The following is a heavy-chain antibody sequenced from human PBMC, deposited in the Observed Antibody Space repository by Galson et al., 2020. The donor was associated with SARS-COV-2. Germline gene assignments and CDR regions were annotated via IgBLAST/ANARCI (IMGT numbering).Heavy chain of an antibody. Sequence: ASVKVSCKASGYTFTSHDINWVRQATGQGLEWMGWMNPNSGNTGYAQKFQGRVTMTRDTSISTAYMELSSLGSEDTAVYYCARGGPREWLLLGGWLYYFHYWGQGTLVTVSS. V-gene: IGHV1-8*01. CDR2: MNPNSGNT. D-gene: IGHD3-22*01. CDR1: GYTFTSHD. CDR3: ARGGPREWLLLGGWLYYFHY. J-gene: IGHJ4*02.